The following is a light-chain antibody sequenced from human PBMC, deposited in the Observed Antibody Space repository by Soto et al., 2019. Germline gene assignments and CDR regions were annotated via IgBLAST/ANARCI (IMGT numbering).Light chain of an antibody. CDR2: GDD. Sequence: QSVLTQPPSASGTPGQRVIISCSGSSSNIASNTVNWYQHLPAAAPKLLIYGDDQRPSGVPDRFSGSKSGTSASLAISGLQSEDEADYYCAAWDDSLSGVLFGGGTQLT. CDR3: AAWDDSLSGVL. CDR1: SSNIASNT. J-gene: IGLJ2*01. V-gene: IGLV1-44*01.